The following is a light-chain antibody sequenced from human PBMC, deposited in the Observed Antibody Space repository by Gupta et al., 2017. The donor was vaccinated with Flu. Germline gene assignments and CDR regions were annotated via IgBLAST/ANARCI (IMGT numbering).Light chain of an antibody. CDR3: QQYYDVPFT. CDR1: QSGLYDSTEKDY. Sequence: SLGERATINCKSSQSGLYDSTEKDYLSWYQQKPGQPPKLLISWATTRESGVPDRFSGSGSGTDFTLTIASLQAEDVAVYYCQQYYDVPFTFGGGTKVEIK. V-gene: IGKV4-1*01. J-gene: IGKJ4*01. CDR2: WAT.